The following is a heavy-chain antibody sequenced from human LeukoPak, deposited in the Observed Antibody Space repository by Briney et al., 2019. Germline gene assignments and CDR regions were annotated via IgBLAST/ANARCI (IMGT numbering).Heavy chain of an antibody. V-gene: IGHV3-30*18. CDR2: ISYDGSNK. Sequence: PGGSLRLSCAASGFTFSSYGMHWVRQAPGKGLEWVAVISYDGSNKYYADSVKGRFTISRDNSKNTLYLQMNSLRAEDTAVYYCAKDGLAGDTYWYFDLWGRGTLVTVSS. D-gene: IGHD6-19*01. CDR3: AKDGLAGDTYWYFDL. J-gene: IGHJ2*01. CDR1: GFTFSSYG.